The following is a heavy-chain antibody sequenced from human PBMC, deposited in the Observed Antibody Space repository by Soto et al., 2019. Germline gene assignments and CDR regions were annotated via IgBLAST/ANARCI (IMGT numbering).Heavy chain of an antibody. CDR3: AKHKVGVDACDI. CDR1: GFTFSSYA. Sequence: EVQLLESGGGLVQPGGSLRLSCAASGFTFSSYAMSWVRQAPGKGLEWVSAISGSGGSTYYADSVKGRFTISRDNAKNTLYLQMNSLRAEDTAVYYCAKHKVGVDACDIWGQGTMVTVAS. V-gene: IGHV3-23*01. D-gene: IGHD5-12*01. CDR2: ISGSGGST. J-gene: IGHJ3*02.